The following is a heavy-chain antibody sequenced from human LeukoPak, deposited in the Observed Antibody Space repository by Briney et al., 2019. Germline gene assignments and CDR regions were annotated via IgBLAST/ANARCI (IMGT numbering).Heavy chain of an antibody. J-gene: IGHJ4*02. Sequence: GGSLRLSCAASVYTFGSYSVNWVRKAPWKGLEWVAYISSRSTSIYYADCVKGRFTISRDNAKNSLYLQMNSLRADDTAIYYCARVGHFDYWGQGTLVTVAS. CDR3: ARVGHFDY. D-gene: IGHD1-26*01. V-gene: IGHV3-48*01. CDR2: ISSRSTSI. CDR1: VYTFGSYS.